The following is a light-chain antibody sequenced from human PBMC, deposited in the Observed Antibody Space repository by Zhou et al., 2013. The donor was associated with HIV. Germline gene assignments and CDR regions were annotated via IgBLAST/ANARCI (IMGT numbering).Light chain of an antibody. J-gene: IGKJ5*01. V-gene: IGKV3-11*01. Sequence: VLTQSPATLSLSPGERATLSCRASQNINSYLAWYQQKPGQAPRLLIYDSFNRATDIPARFSGSGSGTDFSLTISSLEPEDFAVYYCQQYNNWPITFGQGTRLEIK. CDR3: QQYNNWPIT. CDR1: QNINSY. CDR2: DSF.